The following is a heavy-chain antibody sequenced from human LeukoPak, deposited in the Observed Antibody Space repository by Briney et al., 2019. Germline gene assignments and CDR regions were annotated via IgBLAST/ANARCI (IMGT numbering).Heavy chain of an antibody. J-gene: IGHJ6*02. V-gene: IGHV1-18*01. CDR2: ISGYNRNT. D-gene: IGHD3-10*01. Sequence: ASVKVSCKASGYTFTSYDISWVLQAPGQGLEWMGWISGYNRNTNYGQKFQGRVTVTTDKSTSTAYMELRSLRSDHTAVYYCARGGGSGSNGMDVWGQGTTVTVSS. CDR1: GYTFTSYD. CDR3: ARGGGSGSNGMDV.